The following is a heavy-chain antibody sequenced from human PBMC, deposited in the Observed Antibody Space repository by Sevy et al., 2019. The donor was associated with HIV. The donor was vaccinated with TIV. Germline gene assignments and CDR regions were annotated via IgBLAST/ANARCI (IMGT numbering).Heavy chain of an antibody. CDR1: GFTFSSFS. CDR3: ARGAGYSYGFDHDAFDI. D-gene: IGHD5-18*01. V-gene: IGHV3-21*01. J-gene: IGHJ3*02. Sequence: GGSLRLSCAASGFTFSSFSLNWVRQTPGKGLEWVSSISSSSTYIYYADSVKGRFTISRDNVKKSLYLQMTSLRADDTAVYYCARGAGYSYGFDHDAFDIWGQGTMVTVSS. CDR2: ISSSSTYI.